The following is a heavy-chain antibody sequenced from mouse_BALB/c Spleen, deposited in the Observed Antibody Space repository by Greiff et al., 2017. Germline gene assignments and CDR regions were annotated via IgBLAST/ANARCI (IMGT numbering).Heavy chain of an antibody. CDR3: ARGFITTGMDY. CDR2: ISYDGSN. V-gene: IGHV3-6*02. CDR1: GYSITSGYY. J-gene: IGHJ4*01. D-gene: IGHD1-1*01. Sequence: EVKLQESGPGLVKPSQSLSLTCSVTGYSITSGYYWNWIRQFPGNKLEWMGYISYDGSNNYNPSLKNRISITRDTSKNQFFLKLNSVTTEDTATYYCARGFITTGMDYWGQGTSVTVSS.